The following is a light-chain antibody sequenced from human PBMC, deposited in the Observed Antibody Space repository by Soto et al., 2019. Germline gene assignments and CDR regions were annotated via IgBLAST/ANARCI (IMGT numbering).Light chain of an antibody. J-gene: IGKJ1*01. CDR2: GAS. V-gene: IGKV3-20*01. CDR3: QQYGSSSWT. CDR1: QSGSSSY. Sequence: EIVLTQSPGTLSLSPGERATLSGGASQSGSSSYLAWCKHKPGQAPRLPIYGASSSATGIPDRFSGSGSGTDFTLTISGLEPEDFAVYYCQQYGSSSWTFGQGTTVDI.